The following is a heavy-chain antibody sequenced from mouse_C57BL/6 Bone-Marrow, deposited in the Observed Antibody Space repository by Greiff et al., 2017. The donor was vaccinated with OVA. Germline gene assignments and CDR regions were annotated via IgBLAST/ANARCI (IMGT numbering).Heavy chain of an antibody. J-gene: IGHJ3*01. CDR3: ASDYYGIIYEFAY. CDR1: GYTFTSYW. Sequence: QVQLQQPGAELVKPGASVKLSCKASGYTFTSYWMHWVKQRPGRGLEWIGRIDPTSGGTKYNEKFKSKATLTVYKPSSTAYMQLSSLTSEDSAVYNFASDYYGIIYEFAYWGEGTLGTVSA. D-gene: IGHD1-1*01. V-gene: IGHV1-72*01. CDR2: IDPTSGGT.